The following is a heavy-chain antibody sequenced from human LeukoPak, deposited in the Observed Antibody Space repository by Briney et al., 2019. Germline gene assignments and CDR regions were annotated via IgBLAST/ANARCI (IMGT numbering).Heavy chain of an antibody. V-gene: IGHV3-30*04. Sequence: GGSLRLSCAASGFTFSSYAMHWVRQAPGKGLEWVAVISYDGSNKYYADSVKGRFTISRDNSKNTLYLQMNSLRAEDTAVYYCAKDSRYGDNFQHWGQGTLVTVSS. CDR2: ISYDGSNK. J-gene: IGHJ1*01. CDR3: AKDSRYGDNFQH. D-gene: IGHD4-17*01. CDR1: GFTFSSYA.